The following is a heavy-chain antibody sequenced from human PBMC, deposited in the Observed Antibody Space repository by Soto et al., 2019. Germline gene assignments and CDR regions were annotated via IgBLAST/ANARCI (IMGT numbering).Heavy chain of an antibody. Sequence: ASVKVSCKASGFTFTSSAVQWVRQARGQRLEWIGWIVVGSGNTNYAQKFQERVTITRDMSTSTAYMELSSLRSEDTAVYYCAADPQYSGSYLHYWGQGTLVTVSS. D-gene: IGHD1-26*01. CDR1: GFTFTSSA. J-gene: IGHJ4*02. CDR3: AADPQYSGSYLHY. V-gene: IGHV1-58*01. CDR2: IVVGSGNT.